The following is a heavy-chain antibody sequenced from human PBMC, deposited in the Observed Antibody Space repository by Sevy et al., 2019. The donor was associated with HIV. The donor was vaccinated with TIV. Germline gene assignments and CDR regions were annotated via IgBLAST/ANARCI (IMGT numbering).Heavy chain of an antibody. Sequence: ASVKVSCKASGGTFSSYDINWERQAPGQGLEWVGQIIPIFGTSSYAHNFQGRVTITADESTSTAYMDLSSLRSEDTAVYYCARGGGAVDHGMDVWGQGTTVTVSS. CDR3: ARGGGAVDHGMDV. CDR2: IIPIFGTS. J-gene: IGHJ6*02. CDR1: GGTFSSYD. V-gene: IGHV1-69*13. D-gene: IGHD2-21*01.